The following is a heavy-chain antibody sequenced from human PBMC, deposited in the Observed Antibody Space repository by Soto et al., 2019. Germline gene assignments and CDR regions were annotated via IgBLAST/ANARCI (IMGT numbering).Heavy chain of an antibody. CDR1: GFTFSSNG. V-gene: IGHV3-23*01. J-gene: IGHJ4*02. D-gene: IGHD1-26*01. Sequence: GALRLSCAAPGFTFSSNGRNWVLQAPGKGLEWVSGIRSDGDTTYNADSVKGWFTVSRDTSKNTVYLQMNSLRVEDTAIYYCAKGKGVGATPDGANCWGQGTLVTVSS. CDR2: IRSDGDTT. CDR3: AKGKGVGATPDGANC.